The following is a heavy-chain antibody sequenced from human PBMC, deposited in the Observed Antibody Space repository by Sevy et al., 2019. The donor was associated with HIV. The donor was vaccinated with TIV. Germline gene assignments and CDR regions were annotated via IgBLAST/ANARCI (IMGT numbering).Heavy chain of an antibody. Sequence: GGSLRLSCAASEFTFIRYAMSWVRQAPGKGLEWVSAITGSGGRTYYADSVRGRFTISRDNSNNTLYLKMTSLGAEDTAVYYCAKGSLGWLSAFDYWGQGTLVTVSS. CDR3: AKGSLGWLSAFDY. V-gene: IGHV3-23*01. CDR1: EFTFIRYA. D-gene: IGHD3-3*01. CDR2: ITGSGGRT. J-gene: IGHJ4*02.